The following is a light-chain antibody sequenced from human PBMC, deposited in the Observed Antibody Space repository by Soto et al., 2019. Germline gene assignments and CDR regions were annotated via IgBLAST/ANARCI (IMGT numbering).Light chain of an antibody. CDR3: QHYGNSPPSVT. V-gene: IGKV3-15*01. J-gene: IGKJ3*01. Sequence: ERVMTQSPATLSVSTGERAPLSCSNSQSVGSQLAGYQQKPGQAPRLLXXGASSRATGVPARFSGSWSGTEFTLTINSLQPEDFAVYYCQHYGNSPPSVTFGPGTKVDI. CDR2: GAS. CDR1: QSVGSQ.